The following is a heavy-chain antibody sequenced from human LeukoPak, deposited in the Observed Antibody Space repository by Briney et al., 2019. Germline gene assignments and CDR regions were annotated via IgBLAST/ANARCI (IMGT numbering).Heavy chain of an antibody. CDR2: IYYSGST. V-gene: IGHV4-31*03. D-gene: IGHD3-10*01. Sequence: PSETLSLTCTVSGGSISSGGYYWSWIRQHPGKGLEWIGYIYYSGSTYCNPSLKSRVTISVDTSKNQFSLRLSSVTAADTAVYYCAREIARWRGVANYFDYWGQGTLVTVSS. CDR3: AREIARWRGVANYFDY. J-gene: IGHJ4*02. CDR1: GGSISSGGYY.